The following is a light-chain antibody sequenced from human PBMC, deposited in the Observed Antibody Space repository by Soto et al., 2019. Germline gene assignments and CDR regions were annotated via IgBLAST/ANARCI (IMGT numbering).Light chain of an antibody. CDR3: SSFTTSSTLVV. Sequence: QSAPTQPPSASGSLGQSVTISCTGTSSDVGGYNFVSWYQHHPGKAPKLMIYEVNNRPSGVSSRFSGSKSGNTASLTISGLQTEDEADYYCSSFTTSSTLVVFGGGTKLTVL. CDR1: SSDVGGYNF. V-gene: IGLV2-14*01. CDR2: EVN. J-gene: IGLJ2*01.